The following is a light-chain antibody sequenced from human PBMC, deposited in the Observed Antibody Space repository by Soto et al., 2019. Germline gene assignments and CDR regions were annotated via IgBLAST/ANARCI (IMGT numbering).Light chain of an antibody. CDR3: SSYISSSPWDV. Sequence: QSALTQPASVSGSPGQSSTISGTGTSSDVGGYNYVSWYQQHPGKAPKLMIYDVSNRPSGVSNRFSGSKSGNTASLTISGLQAEDEADYYCSSYISSSPWDVFGTGTKLTVL. CDR1: SSDVGGYNY. CDR2: DVS. J-gene: IGLJ1*01. V-gene: IGLV2-14*01.